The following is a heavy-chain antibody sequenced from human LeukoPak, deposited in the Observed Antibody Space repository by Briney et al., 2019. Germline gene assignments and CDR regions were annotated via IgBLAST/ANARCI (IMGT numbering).Heavy chain of an antibody. V-gene: IGHV4-34*01. CDR2: INHSGST. D-gene: IGHD3-3*01. CDR3: ARGAPVILRFLEWLPKYYYYGMDV. J-gene: IGHJ6*02. Sequence: PSETLSLTCAVYGGSFSGYYWSWIRQPPGKGLEWIGEINHSGSTNYNPSLKSRVTISVDTSKNQFSLKLSSVTAADTAVYYCARGAPVILRFLEWLPKYYYYGMDVWGQGTTVTVSS. CDR1: GGSFSGYY.